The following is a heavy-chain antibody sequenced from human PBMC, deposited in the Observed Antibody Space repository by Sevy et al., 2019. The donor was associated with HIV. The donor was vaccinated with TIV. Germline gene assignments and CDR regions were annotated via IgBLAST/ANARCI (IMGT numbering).Heavy chain of an antibody. CDR3: AKVPPMRTTVVTPSDAFDI. J-gene: IGHJ3*02. V-gene: IGHV3-23*01. CDR1: GFTFSSYA. D-gene: IGHD4-17*01. Sequence: GGSLRLSCAASGFTFSSYAMSWVRQAPGKGLEWVSAISGSGGSTYYADSVKGRFTISRDNSKNTLYLQMNSLRAEDTAVYYCAKVPPMRTTVVTPSDAFDIWGQGTMVTVSS. CDR2: ISGSGGST.